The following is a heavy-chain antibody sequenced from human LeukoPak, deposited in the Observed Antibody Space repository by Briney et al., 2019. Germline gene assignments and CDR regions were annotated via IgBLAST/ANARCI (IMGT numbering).Heavy chain of an antibody. V-gene: IGHV1-2*02. CDR1: GYTFTGYY. J-gene: IGHJ4*02. Sequence: ASVKVSCKAPGYTFTGYYMHWVRQAPGQGLEWMGWINPNSGGTNYAQKFQGRVTMTRDTSISTAYMELSRLRSDDTAVYYCARAPGTMVRGVIDYWGQGTLVTVSS. D-gene: IGHD3-10*01. CDR2: INPNSGGT. CDR3: ARAPGTMVRGVIDY.